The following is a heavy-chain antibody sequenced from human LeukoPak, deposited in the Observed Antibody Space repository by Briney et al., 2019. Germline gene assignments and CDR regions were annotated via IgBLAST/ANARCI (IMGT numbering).Heavy chain of an antibody. CDR3: ARSLPVREGDYFDY. CDR1: GFTFSTYW. J-gene: IGHJ4*02. CDR2: IYSGGST. D-gene: IGHD3-10*01. V-gene: IGHV3-53*01. Sequence: GGSLRLSCAASGFTFSTYWMHWVRQAPGKGLEWVSVIYSGGSTYYADSVKGRFTISRDNSKNTLYLQMNSLRAEDTAVYYCARSLPVREGDYFDYWGQGTLVTVSS.